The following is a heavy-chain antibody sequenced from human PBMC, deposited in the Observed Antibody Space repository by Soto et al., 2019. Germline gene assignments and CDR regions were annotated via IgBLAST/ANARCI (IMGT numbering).Heavy chain of an antibody. CDR2: IRSKIHGGTT. CDR3: TRGRHSSNWSGYYFDF. V-gene: IGHV3-49*03. J-gene: IGHJ4*02. CDR1: GFPFRDYG. Sequence: GGSLRLSCTTSGFPFRDYGMGWFRQAPGKGPEWVGFIRSKIHGGTTEYAASVKDRVTVSRDDSKSIAYLQMSSLETEDTAVFFCTRGRHSSNWSGYYFDFWSLGTLVTVS. D-gene: IGHD6-13*01.